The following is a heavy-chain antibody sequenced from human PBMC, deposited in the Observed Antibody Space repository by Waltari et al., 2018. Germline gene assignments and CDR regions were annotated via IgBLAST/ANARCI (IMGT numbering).Heavy chain of an antibody. D-gene: IGHD2-2*01. Sequence: QMQLQESGPELLKPSETLSLTCSVSGGSVSSGNYYWGWIRQPPGKGLEWIGSVYFTGTYYNPSLNSRVTISSDTSKNHLSLKLTSVIAADTAVYYCARGRYWSSYLEGIFDSWGQGTLVTVSS. V-gene: IGHV4-39*07. CDR1: GGSVSSGNYY. CDR2: VYFTGT. J-gene: IGHJ4*02. CDR3: ARGRYWSSYLEGIFDS.